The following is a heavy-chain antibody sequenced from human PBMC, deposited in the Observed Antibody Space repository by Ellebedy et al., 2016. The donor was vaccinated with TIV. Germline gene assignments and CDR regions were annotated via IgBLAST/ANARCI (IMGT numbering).Heavy chain of an antibody. CDR3: ATTGPVYGYARYIFDI. CDR2: IYPGDSDT. V-gene: IGHV5-51*01. D-gene: IGHD5-12*01. CDR1: GYKFTSYW. Sequence: GESLKISXQASGYKFTSYWIGWVRQMPGKGPEWMGIIYPGDSDTKYSPSFQGQVTISADNSIRTAYLQWSSLKASDTAMYYCATTGPVYGYARYIFDIWGQGTMVTVSS. J-gene: IGHJ3*02.